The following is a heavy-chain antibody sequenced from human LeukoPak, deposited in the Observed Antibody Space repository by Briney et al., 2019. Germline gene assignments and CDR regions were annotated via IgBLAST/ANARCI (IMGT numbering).Heavy chain of an antibody. CDR1: GFTFSSYA. Sequence: GGSLRLSCAASGFTFSSYAMSWVRQAPGKGLEWVSTISASGGTTFYADSVKGRFTFPRDNSMNTLYLQKNSLRAEDTAVYYCAKSPYSGEYTEYFQHWGQGTLVTVSS. CDR3: AKSPYSGEYTEYFQH. V-gene: IGHV3-23*01. CDR2: ISASGGTT. J-gene: IGHJ1*01. D-gene: IGHD1-26*01.